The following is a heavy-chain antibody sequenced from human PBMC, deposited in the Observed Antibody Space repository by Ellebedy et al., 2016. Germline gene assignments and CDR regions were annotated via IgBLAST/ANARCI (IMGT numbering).Heavy chain of an antibody. CDR3: TRLVTGEFDY. J-gene: IGHJ4*02. V-gene: IGHV3-73*01. CDR1: GFTFSGSA. Sequence: GGSLRLSCAASGFTFSGSAMHWARQASGKGLEWVGRIRSKANSYATAYAASVKGRFTISRDDSKNTAYLQMNSLKTEDTAVYYCTRLVTGEFDYWGQGTLVTVSS. CDR2: IRSKANSYAT. D-gene: IGHD1-14*01.